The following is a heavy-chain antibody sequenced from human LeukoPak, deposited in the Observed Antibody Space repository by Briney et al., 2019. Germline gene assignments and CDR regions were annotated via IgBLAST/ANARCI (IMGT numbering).Heavy chain of an antibody. J-gene: IGHJ4*02. CDR2: ISAYNGNT. CDR1: GYTFTSYG. V-gene: IGHV1-18*01. D-gene: IGHD5-12*01. Sequence: GASVTVSCKASGYTFTSYGISWVRQAPGQGLEWMGWISAYNGNTNYAQKLQGRVTMTTDTSTSTAYMELRSLRSDDTAVYYCARGGRYSGYDWDFDYWGQGTLVTVSS. CDR3: ARGGRYSGYDWDFDY.